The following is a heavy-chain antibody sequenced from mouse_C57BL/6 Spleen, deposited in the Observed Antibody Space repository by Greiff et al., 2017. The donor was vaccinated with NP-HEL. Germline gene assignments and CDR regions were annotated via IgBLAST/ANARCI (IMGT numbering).Heavy chain of an antibody. CDR2: IRSKSNNYAT. V-gene: IGHV10-1*01. D-gene: IGHD1-1*01. Sequence: EVKLVESGGGLVQPKGSLKLSCAASGFSFNTYAMNWVRQAPGKGLEWVARIRSKSNNYATYYADSVKDRFTISRDDSESMLYLQMNNLKTEDTAMYYCVRDYYGSSGAMDYWGQGTSVTVSS. J-gene: IGHJ4*01. CDR3: VRDYYGSSGAMDY. CDR1: GFSFNTYA.